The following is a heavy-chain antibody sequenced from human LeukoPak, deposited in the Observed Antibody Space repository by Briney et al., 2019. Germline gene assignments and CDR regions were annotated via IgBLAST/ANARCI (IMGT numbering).Heavy chain of an antibody. J-gene: IGHJ6*02. CDR1: GGSISSYY. D-gene: IGHD3-10*01. CDR2: NYYSGST. V-gene: IGHV4-59*08. CDR3: ARLAGGDGMDG. Sequence: SETLSLTRTVSGGSISSYYWSWIRQPPGKGLEWIGYNYYSGSTNYNPSLKSRVTISVDTSKNQFSLKLSSVTAADTAVYYWARLAGGDGMDGWGQGRTVTV.